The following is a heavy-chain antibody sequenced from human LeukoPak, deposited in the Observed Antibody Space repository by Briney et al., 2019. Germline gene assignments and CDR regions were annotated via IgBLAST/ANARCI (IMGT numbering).Heavy chain of an antibody. CDR3: AKDKRVVGTTTGPYYFDY. CDR2: IRYDGSNK. D-gene: IGHD1-26*01. V-gene: IGHV3-30*02. Sequence: PGESLRLSCAASGFTFSSYGMHWVRQAPGKGLEWVAFIRYDGSNKYYADSVKGRFTISRDNSKNTLYLQMNSLRAEDTAVYYCAKDKRVVGTTTGPYYFDYWGQGTLVTVSS. CDR1: GFTFSSYG. J-gene: IGHJ4*02.